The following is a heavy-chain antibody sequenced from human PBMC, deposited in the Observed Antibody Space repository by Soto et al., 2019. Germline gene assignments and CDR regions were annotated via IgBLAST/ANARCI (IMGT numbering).Heavy chain of an antibody. J-gene: IGHJ4*02. CDR2: IYHSGST. CDR3: ARHTPAISISDH. V-gene: IGHV4-59*08. D-gene: IGHD2-15*01. CDR1: GGSISSYY. Sequence: SETLSLTCTVSGGSISSYYWSWIRQPPGKGLEWIGYIYHSGSTNYNPSLKSRVTISVDTSKNQFSLKLSSVTAADTAVYYCARHTPAISISDHWGQGTLVNVSS.